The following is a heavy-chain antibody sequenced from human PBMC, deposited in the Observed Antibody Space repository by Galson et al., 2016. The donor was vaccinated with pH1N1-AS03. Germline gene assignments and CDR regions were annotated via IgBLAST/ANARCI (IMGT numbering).Heavy chain of an antibody. CDR3: ARRISVTGREFDS. D-gene: IGHD6-19*01. CDR1: AYTFANYW. V-gene: IGHV5-51*01. J-gene: IGHJ5*01. Sequence: QSGAEVKKPGESLKISCKASAYTFANYWIVWVRQMPGKGLEWMGIMYPANFDTRYSPSFQGHVTISADTSTNTAYLQWSSLRASDTAMYYCARRISVTGREFDSWGHGTLVTVSS. CDR2: MYPANFDT.